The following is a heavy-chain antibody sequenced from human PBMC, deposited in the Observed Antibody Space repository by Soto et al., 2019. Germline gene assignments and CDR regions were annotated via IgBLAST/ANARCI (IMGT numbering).Heavy chain of an antibody. J-gene: IGHJ6*03. Sequence: SETLSLTCTVSGGSISSSSYYWGWIRQPPGKGLEWIGSIYYSGSTYYNPSLKSRVTISVDTSKNQFSLKLSSVTAADTAVYYCARDLGYDFWSGYYMDVWAKGPRSPSP. CDR2: IYYSGST. V-gene: IGHV4-39*07. D-gene: IGHD3-3*01. CDR3: ARDLGYDFWSGYYMDV. CDR1: GGSISSSSYY.